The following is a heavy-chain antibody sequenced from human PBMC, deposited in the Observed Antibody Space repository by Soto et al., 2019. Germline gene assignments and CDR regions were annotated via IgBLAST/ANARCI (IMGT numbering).Heavy chain of an antibody. Sequence: QVQLQESGPGLVKPSGTLSLTCAVSGGSIRSNNWWNWVRQSPGKGLEWIGEIYYSGSTNYNPSLKSRVTISVDKSKNQLSMQLNSVTAADTAVYYCARRPNDDFSGLDVWGQGTTVTVSS. D-gene: IGHD3-3*01. CDR1: GGSIRSNNW. CDR2: IYYSGST. V-gene: IGHV4-4*02. CDR3: ARRPNDDFSGLDV. J-gene: IGHJ6*02.